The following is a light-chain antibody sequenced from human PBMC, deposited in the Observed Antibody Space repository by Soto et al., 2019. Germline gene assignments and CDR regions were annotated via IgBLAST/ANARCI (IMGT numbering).Light chain of an antibody. Sequence: DIQMTQSPSTLSASVGDRVTITCRASQNVNDWLAWFQQKPGKAPTLLIYKASGLESGAPSRFSGSGSGTEFTLTISSLQPDDFSTYYCQQYNDYPWTFGHGTKVEIK. V-gene: IGKV1-5*03. J-gene: IGKJ1*01. CDR1: QNVNDW. CDR3: QQYNDYPWT. CDR2: KAS.